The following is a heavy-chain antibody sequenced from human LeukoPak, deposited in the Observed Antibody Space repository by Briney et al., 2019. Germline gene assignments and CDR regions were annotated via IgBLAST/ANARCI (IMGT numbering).Heavy chain of an antibody. Sequence: GASVKVSCKASGYTFTSYYMHWVRQAPGQGLEWMGIINPSGGSTSYAQKFQGRVTMTRDMSTSTVYMELSSLRSEDTAVYYCARELSTMVRGVYLYYYYYMDVWGKGTTVTISS. V-gene: IGHV1-46*01. CDR1: GYTFTSYY. J-gene: IGHJ6*03. D-gene: IGHD3-10*01. CDR2: INPSGGST. CDR3: ARELSTMVRGVYLYYYYYMDV.